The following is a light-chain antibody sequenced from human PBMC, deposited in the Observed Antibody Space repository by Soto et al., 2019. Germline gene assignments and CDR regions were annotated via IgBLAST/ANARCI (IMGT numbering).Light chain of an antibody. CDR2: EGN. CDR1: SSDVGSYNL. Sequence: QSALTQPASVSGSPGQSITISCTGTSSDVGSYNLVSWYQQHPGKAPKLMIYEGNKRPSGVSNRFSGYKSANTASLTISGLQTEDEADYYCCSYAGTNTFLFGTGTKLTVL. J-gene: IGLJ1*01. CDR3: CSYAGTNTFL. V-gene: IGLV2-23*01.